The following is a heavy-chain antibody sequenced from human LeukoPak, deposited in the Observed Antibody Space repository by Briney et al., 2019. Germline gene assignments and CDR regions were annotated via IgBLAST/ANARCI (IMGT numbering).Heavy chain of an antibody. CDR2: INHSGST. J-gene: IGHJ4*02. D-gene: IGHD3-16*01. CDR1: GGSFSGYY. V-gene: IGHV4-34*01. Sequence: SETLSLTCAVYGGSFSGYYWSWIRQPPGKGLEWIGEINHSGSTNYNPSLKSRVTILVDTFKNQFSLKLSSVTAADTAVYYCARGLEKWGYFDYWGQGTLVTVSS. CDR3: ARGLEKWGYFDY.